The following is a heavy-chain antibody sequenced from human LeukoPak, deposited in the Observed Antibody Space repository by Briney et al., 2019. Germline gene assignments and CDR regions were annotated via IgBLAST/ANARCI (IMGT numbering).Heavy chain of an antibody. D-gene: IGHD6-13*01. J-gene: IGHJ4*02. Sequence: GGSLRFSCAASGFTVSSNYMSWVRQAPGKGLEWVSVIYSGGTTNYADSVKGRFTISRDNSKNTLFLQMNSLRAEDTAVYYCARGGYSSSWYHFDYWGQGTLVTVSS. CDR1: GFTVSSNY. V-gene: IGHV3-53*01. CDR2: IYSGGTT. CDR3: ARGGYSSSWYHFDY.